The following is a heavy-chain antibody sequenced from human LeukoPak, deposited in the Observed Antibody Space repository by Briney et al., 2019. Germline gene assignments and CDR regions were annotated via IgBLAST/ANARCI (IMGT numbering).Heavy chain of an antibody. CDR3: NTYHFDY. D-gene: IGHD2-2*01. CDR2: ISYDGSNK. V-gene: IGHV3-30*03. Sequence: GRSLRLSCAASGFTFSSYGMHWVRQAPGKGLEWVAVISYDGSNKHYADSVKGRFTISRDNSKNTLYLQMNSLRAEDTAVYYCNTYHFDYWGQGTLVTVSS. CDR1: GFTFSSYG. J-gene: IGHJ4*02.